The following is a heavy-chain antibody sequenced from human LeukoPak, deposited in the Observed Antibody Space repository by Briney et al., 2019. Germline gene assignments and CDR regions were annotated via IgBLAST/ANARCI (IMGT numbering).Heavy chain of an antibody. J-gene: IGHJ4*02. CDR1: GNTFTSYY. D-gene: IGHD1-26*01. CDR3: SRIPATGTYYGGNFDY. CDR2: INPSGGST. Sequence: GASVKVSCKASGNTFTSYYMYWVRQAPGQGLEWMGIINPSGGSTSYAQKFQGRVTMTRDTSISTAYMELSSLKSDDTAVYFCSRIPATGTYYGGNFDYWGQGTLLTVSS. V-gene: IGHV1-46*01.